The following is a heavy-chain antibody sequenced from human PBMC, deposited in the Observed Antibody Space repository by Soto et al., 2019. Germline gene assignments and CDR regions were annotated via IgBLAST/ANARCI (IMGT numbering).Heavy chain of an antibody. J-gene: IGHJ6*02. CDR1: GFTFSSYD. D-gene: IGHD2-15*01. CDR3: ARSGGRGGMDV. V-gene: IGHV3-13*01. CDR2: IGTAGDT. Sequence: GGSLRLSCAASGFTFSSYDMHWVRQATGKGLEWVSAIGTAGDTYYPGSVKGRFTISRENAKNSLYLQMNSLRAEDTAVYYCARSGGRGGMDVWGQGTTVTVSS.